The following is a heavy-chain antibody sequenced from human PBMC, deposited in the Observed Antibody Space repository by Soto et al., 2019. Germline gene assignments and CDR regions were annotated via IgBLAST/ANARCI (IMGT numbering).Heavy chain of an antibody. V-gene: IGHV1-2*02. Sequence: EASVKVSCKASGYTFTGYHIHWVRQAPGQGLEWMGWINPNSGGTDSPQKFQGRVTMTRDTSITTAYMELSRLRSDDTAVYYCARANSGDDDEFDYWGQGTPVTVSS. CDR2: INPNSGGT. CDR3: ARANSGDDDEFDY. CDR1: GYTFTGYH. J-gene: IGHJ4*02. D-gene: IGHD5-12*01.